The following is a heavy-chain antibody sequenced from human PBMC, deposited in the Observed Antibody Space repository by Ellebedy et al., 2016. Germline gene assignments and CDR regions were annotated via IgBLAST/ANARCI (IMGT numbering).Heavy chain of an antibody. CDR3: ARDPITMVRGAQTSYYYYYGMDV. CDR1: GYTFTGYY. Sequence: ASVKVSCKASGYTFTGYYMHWVRQAPGQGLEWMGWINPNSGGTNYAQKFQGWVTMTRDTSISTAYMELSRLRSDDTAVYYCARDPITMVRGAQTSYYYYYGMDVWGQGTTVTVSS. D-gene: IGHD3-10*01. V-gene: IGHV1-2*04. CDR2: INPNSGGT. J-gene: IGHJ6*02.